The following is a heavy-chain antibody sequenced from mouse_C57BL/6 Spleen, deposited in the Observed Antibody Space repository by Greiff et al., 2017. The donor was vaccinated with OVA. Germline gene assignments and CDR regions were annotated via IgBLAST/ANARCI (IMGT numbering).Heavy chain of an antibody. J-gene: IGHJ1*03. Sequence: QVQLQQPGAELVRPGSSVKLSCKASGYTFTSYWMHWVKQRPIQGLEWIGNIDPSDSETHYNQKFKDKATLTVDNSSSTAYMQLSSLTSEDSAVYYCARSTGSSLSYWYFDVWGTGTTVTVSS. D-gene: IGHD1-1*01. V-gene: IGHV1-52*01. CDR2: IDPSDSET. CDR1: GYTFTSYW. CDR3: ARSTGSSLSYWYFDV.